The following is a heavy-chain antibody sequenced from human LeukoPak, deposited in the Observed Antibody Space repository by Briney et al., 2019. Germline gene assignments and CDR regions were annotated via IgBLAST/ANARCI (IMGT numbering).Heavy chain of an antibody. CDR2: ISGSGAGT. V-gene: IGHV3-23*01. CDR3: ATRTLYCSTSRCYLDY. D-gene: IGHD2-2*01. J-gene: IGHJ4*02. Sequence: GGSLRVSCAASGFTFSKYAMSGVRQAPGKGLEWVSSISGSGAGTYYADSVKGRFTISRDNSKNTLYLQMSSLRAADTAVYYCATRTLYCSTSRCYLDYWGRGTLVTVSS. CDR1: GFTFSKYA.